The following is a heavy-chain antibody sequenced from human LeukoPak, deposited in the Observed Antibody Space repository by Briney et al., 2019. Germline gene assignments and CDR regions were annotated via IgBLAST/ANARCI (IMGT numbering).Heavy chain of an antibody. J-gene: IGHJ4*02. Sequence: ASVRVSCKASGYTFTGYYMHWVRQAPGQGLGWMGCINPNSGGTNYAQKLQGRVTVTRDTSISTTSMELSRLTADDTAVYDCARGLLRFLEWKGQFEYWGQGTLVTVSS. V-gene: IGHV1-2*02. CDR1: GYTFTGYY. CDR3: ARGLLRFLEWKGQFEY. CDR2: INPNSGGT. D-gene: IGHD3-3*01.